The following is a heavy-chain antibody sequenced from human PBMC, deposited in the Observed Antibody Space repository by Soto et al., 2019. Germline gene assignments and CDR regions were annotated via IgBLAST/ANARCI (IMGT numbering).Heavy chain of an antibody. V-gene: IGHV1-46*01. Sequence: ASVKVSCKASGYTFTSYYMHWVRQAPGQGLEWMGIINPSGGRTSYAQKFQGRVTMTRDTSTSTVYMELSSLRSEDTAVYYCARDVHYGSGSYYNDYYYYSGMDVWGQGTTVTVSS. J-gene: IGHJ6*02. CDR2: INPSGGRT. CDR3: ARDVHYGSGSYYNDYYYYSGMDV. CDR1: GYTFTSYY. D-gene: IGHD3-10*01.